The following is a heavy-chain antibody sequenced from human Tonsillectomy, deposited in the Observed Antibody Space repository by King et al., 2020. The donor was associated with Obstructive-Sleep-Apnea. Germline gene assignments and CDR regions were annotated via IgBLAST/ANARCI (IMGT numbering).Heavy chain of an antibody. CDR1: GFTFSSYI. J-gene: IGHJ3*02. CDR2: ISSSGSTI. V-gene: IGHV3-48*01. Sequence: QLVQSGGGLVQPGGSLRRSFAASGFTFSSYIMKWVRQAPGKGLEWVSYISSSGSTIYYADAVKCRLTISRDNAKNSLYLQMNSLRAEDTAVYYCARDRLLWFGEFSDAFDIWGQGTMVTVS. D-gene: IGHD3-10*01. CDR3: ARDRLLWFGEFSDAFDI.